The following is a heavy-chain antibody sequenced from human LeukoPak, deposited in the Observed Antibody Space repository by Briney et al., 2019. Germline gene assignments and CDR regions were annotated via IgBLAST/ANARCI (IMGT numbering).Heavy chain of an antibody. V-gene: IGHV3-23*01. J-gene: IGHJ3*02. D-gene: IGHD1-1*01. CDR1: EFTLRSYA. Sequence: GGSLRLSCAASEFTLRSYAMSWVRQTPGKGLECVSAISESGGRTYYADSVKGRFTISRDNSKNTLYLQMSSLRAEDTAIYYCAKDRAGTTSFDIWGQGTMVTVSS. CDR2: ISESGGRT. CDR3: AKDRAGTTSFDI.